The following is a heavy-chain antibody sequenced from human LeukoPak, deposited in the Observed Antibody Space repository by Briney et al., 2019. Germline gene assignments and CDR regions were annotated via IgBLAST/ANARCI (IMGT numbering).Heavy chain of an antibody. CDR3: ARRTKTRRLTVWGSYRMNDFFDY. Sequence: SETLSVTCTVSGGSISTSNYYWGWIRQPPGKGLEWIGNIFYSGSTYYSPSVKSRVTISLDTSRNQFSLKLSSVTAADTAVYYCARRTKTRRLTVWGSYRMNDFFDYWGQGTLVTVSS. CDR1: GGSISTSNYY. D-gene: IGHD3-16*02. V-gene: IGHV4-39*07. CDR2: IFYSGST. J-gene: IGHJ4*02.